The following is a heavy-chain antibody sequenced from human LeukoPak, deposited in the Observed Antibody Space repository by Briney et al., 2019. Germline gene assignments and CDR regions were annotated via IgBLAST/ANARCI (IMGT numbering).Heavy chain of an antibody. CDR2: FYPEDGET. D-gene: IGHD3-3*01. CDR1: GYTLTELS. Sequence: ASVKVSCKVSGYTLTELSMHWVRQAPGKGLEGMGGFYPEDGETIYAQKFQGRVTMTEDTSTDTAYMDLSSLRSEDTAVYYCATAPPTSGIHYDFWSGLGLSYYYYMDVWGKGTTVTVSS. CDR3: ATAPPTSGIHYDFWSGLGLSYYYYMDV. V-gene: IGHV1-24*01. J-gene: IGHJ6*03.